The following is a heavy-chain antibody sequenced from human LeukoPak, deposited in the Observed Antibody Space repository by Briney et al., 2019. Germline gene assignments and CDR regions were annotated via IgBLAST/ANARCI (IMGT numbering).Heavy chain of an antibody. CDR3: ATDQIEYSSSRFREGGAFDI. CDR1: GGSFSGYY. V-gene: IGHV4-34*01. Sequence: SETLSLTCAVYGGSFSGYYWSWIRQPPGKGLEWIGEINHSGSTNYNPSLKSRVTISVDTSKNQFSLKLSSVTAADTAVYYCATDQIEYSSSRFREGGAFDIWGQGTMVTVSS. D-gene: IGHD6-6*01. J-gene: IGHJ3*02. CDR2: INHSGST.